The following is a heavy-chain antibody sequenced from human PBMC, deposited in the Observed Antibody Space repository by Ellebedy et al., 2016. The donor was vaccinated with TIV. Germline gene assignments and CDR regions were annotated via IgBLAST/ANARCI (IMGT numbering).Heavy chain of an antibody. Sequence: AASVKVSCKASGYTFSGYYIFWVRQTPGQGLEWMGWIDPNSGGTNYAQRFQGRVTMTRDTSISTAYLELSRLTSDDTAVYYGAKRKFSSSDTFDFWGQGSLVTVSS. J-gene: IGHJ4*02. CDR1: GYTFSGYY. D-gene: IGHD6-6*01. CDR3: AKRKFSSSDTFDF. CDR2: IDPNSGGT. V-gene: IGHV1-2*02.